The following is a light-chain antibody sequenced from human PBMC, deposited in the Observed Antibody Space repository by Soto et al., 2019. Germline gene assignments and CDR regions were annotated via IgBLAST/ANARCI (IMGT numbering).Light chain of an antibody. CDR2: KGS. V-gene: IGKV1-5*03. Sequence: DIQLTQSPPTLAASIGDRVTITCRASQSVSSWMAWYQQRPGQAPKVLFSKGSHLEWGVPSRFSVSGSGTESFLTVSSLQPEDFVTYYCQQYLTFPWTFGQGTKV. CDR3: QQYLTFPWT. CDR1: QSVSSW. J-gene: IGKJ1*01.